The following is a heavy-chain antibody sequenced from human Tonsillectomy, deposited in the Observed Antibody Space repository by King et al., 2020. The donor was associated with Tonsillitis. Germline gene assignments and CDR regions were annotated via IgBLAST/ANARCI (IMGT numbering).Heavy chain of an antibody. CDR2: IYCGTTT. V-gene: IGHV3-66*01. CDR3: ARAPVDTAPSY. D-gene: IGHD5-18*01. CDR1: GFTVRTNY. J-gene: IGHJ4*02. Sequence: VQLVQSGGGLVQPGGSLRLSCSASGFTVRTNYMSWVRQAPGKGLEWVAVIYCGTTTSFAASVKGRFILPRDNFKNTVYLQMNSLRADDTAVYYCARAPVDTAPSYWGQGTLVTVSS.